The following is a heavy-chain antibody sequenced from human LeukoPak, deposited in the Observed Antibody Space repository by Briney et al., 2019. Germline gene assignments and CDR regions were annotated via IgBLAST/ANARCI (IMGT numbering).Heavy chain of an antibody. D-gene: IGHD3-9*01. CDR2: IIPIFGTA. Sequence: SVKVSCKASGGTFSSYAISWVRQAPGQGLEWMGGIIPIFGTADYAQKFQGRVTITADESTSTAYMELSSLRSEDTAVYYCARGASGLRYFDWLIYMRDAFDIWGQGTMVTVSS. CDR3: ARGASGLRYFDWLIYMRDAFDI. CDR1: GGTFSSYA. J-gene: IGHJ3*02. V-gene: IGHV1-69*01.